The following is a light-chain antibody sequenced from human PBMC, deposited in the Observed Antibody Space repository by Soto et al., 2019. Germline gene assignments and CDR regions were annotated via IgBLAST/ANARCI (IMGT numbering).Light chain of an antibody. CDR2: GAS. Sequence: EIVMTQSPATLSVSPGERATLSCRASQNISSSLAWYQQKPGQAPRPLIYGASTRATGIPARFSGSGSGTEFTLTISSLQSQDFAVYFCQQYNYWPPLFGQGTKVEIK. V-gene: IGKV3-15*01. CDR3: QQYNYWPPL. CDR1: QNISSS. J-gene: IGKJ1*01.